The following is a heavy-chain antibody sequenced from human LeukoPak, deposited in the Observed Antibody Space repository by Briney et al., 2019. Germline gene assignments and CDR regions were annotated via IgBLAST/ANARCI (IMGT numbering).Heavy chain of an antibody. D-gene: IGHD4-17*01. CDR3: ARVMPLNYGDYKRGAFDI. V-gene: IGHV3-48*02. CDR1: GFTFSSYN. Sequence: GGSLRLSCAASGFTFSSYNMNWVRQAPGKGLEWVSYISSSSSTIYYADSVKGRFTISRDNAKNSLYLQMNCLRDEDTAVYYCARVMPLNYGDYKRGAFDIWGQGTMVTVSS. J-gene: IGHJ3*02. CDR2: ISSSSSTI.